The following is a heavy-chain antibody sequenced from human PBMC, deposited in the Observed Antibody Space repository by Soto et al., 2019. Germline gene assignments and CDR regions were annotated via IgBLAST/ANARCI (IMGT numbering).Heavy chain of an antibody. CDR3: AKGLRYSSSWYVDY. J-gene: IGHJ4*02. CDR1: VFTFISYA. CDR2: ISGSGGST. Sequence: GWSLRLSCAASVFTFISYAMSWVRQAPGKGLEWVSAISGSGGSTYYADSVKGRFTISRDNSKNTLYLQMNSLRAEDTAVYYCAKGLRYSSSWYVDYWGQGTLVTVSS. V-gene: IGHV3-23*01. D-gene: IGHD6-13*01.